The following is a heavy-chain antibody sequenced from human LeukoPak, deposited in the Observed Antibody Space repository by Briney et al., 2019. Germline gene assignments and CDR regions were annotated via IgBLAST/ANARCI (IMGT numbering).Heavy chain of an antibody. V-gene: IGHV1-2*02. CDR2: INPNIGVT. CDR1: GYTFTGYY. Sequence: ASVKVSCKASGYTFTGYYMHWVRQAPGQGPEWMGWINPNIGVTNYAQKFQGRVTMTRDTSISTAYMELSRLRSDDTAIYYCARANWDAFDVWGQGQWSPSLQ. D-gene: IGHD7-27*01. CDR3: ARANWDAFDV. J-gene: IGHJ3*01.